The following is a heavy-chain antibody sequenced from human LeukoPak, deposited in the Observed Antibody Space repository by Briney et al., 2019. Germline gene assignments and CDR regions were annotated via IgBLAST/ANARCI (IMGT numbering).Heavy chain of an antibody. V-gene: IGHV4-34*01. CDR3: ARGGYYDILTGTLYYFDY. J-gene: IGHJ4*02. D-gene: IGHD3-9*01. CDR1: GGSFSGYY. CDR2: INHSGST. Sequence: PAETLSLTCAVYGGSFSGYYWSWIRQPPGKGLEWIGEINHSGSTNYNLSLKSRVTISVDTSKNQFSLKLSSVTAADTAVYYCARGGYYDILTGTLYYFDYWGQGTLSPSPQ.